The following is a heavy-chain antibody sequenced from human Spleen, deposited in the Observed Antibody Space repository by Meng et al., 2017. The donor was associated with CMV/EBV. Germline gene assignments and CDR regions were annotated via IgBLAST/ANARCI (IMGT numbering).Heavy chain of an antibody. V-gene: IGHV3-43*01. CDR1: GFKFDGYT. D-gene: IGHD6-13*01. CDR2: VSWDGDST. Sequence: GGSLRLSCAASGFKFDGYTMHWVRQAPRKGLEWVSTVSWDGDSTYYTASVEGRFTISRDNAKNSLYLQMNSLRAEDTAVYYCARDSQQLRIDYWGQGTLVTVSS. CDR3: ARDSQQLRIDY. J-gene: IGHJ4*02.